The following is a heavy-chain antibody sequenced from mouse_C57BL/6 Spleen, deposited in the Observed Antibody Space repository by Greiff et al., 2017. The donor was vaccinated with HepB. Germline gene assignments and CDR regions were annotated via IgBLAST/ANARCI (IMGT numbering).Heavy chain of an antibody. CDR1: GFTFSDYG. CDR2: ISSGSSTI. CDR3: ARDGHWFAY. V-gene: IGHV5-17*01. Sequence: EVKLMESGGGLVKPGGSLKLSCAASGFTFSDYGMHWVRQAPEKGLEWVAYISSGSSTIYYADTVKGRFTISRDNAKNTLFLQMTSLRSEDTAMYYCARDGHWFAYWGQGTLVTVSA. J-gene: IGHJ3*01. D-gene: IGHD2-3*01.